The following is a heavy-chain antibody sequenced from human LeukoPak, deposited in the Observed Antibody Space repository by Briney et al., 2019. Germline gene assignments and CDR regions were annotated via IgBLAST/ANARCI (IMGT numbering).Heavy chain of an antibody. D-gene: IGHD3-22*01. J-gene: IGHJ4*02. CDR3: ARDRNYDSSGSDRGFDY. CDR1: GGSISSYY. CDR2: IYYSGST. V-gene: IGHV4-59*01. Sequence: SETLSLTCTVSGGSISSYYWSWIRQPPGKGLEWIGYIYYSGSTNYNPSLKSRVTISVDTSKNQFSLKLSSVTAADTAVYYCARDRNYDSSGSDRGFDYWGQGTLVTVSS.